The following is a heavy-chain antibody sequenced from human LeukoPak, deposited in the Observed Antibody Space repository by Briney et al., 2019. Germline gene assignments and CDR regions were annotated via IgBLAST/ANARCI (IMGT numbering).Heavy chain of an antibody. J-gene: IGHJ3*02. D-gene: IGHD3-22*01. V-gene: IGHV4-31*03. CDR1: GGSISSGGYY. Sequence: SQTLSLTCTVSGGSISSGGYYWSWIRQHPGKGLEWIGYIYYSGSTYYNPSLKSRVTISVDTSKNQFSLKLSSVTAADTAVYYCASSGYWSHIAFDIRGQGTMVTVSS. CDR2: IYYSGST. CDR3: ASSGYWSHIAFDI.